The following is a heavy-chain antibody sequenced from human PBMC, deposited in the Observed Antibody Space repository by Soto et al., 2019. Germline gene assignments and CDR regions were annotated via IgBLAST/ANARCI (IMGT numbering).Heavy chain of an antibody. CDR3: AKTMVRGVIIKGFDY. CDR1: GFTFSSYG. V-gene: IGHV3-30*18. Sequence: QVQLVESGGGVVQPGRSLRLSCAASGFTFSSYGMHWVRQAPGKGLEWVAVISYDGSNKYYADSVKGRFTISRDNSKNTLYLQMSSLRAEDTAVYYCAKTMVRGVIIKGFDYWGQGTLVTVSS. D-gene: IGHD3-10*01. J-gene: IGHJ4*02. CDR2: ISYDGSNK.